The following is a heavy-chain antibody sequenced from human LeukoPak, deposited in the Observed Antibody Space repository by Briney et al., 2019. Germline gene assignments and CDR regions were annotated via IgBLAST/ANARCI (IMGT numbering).Heavy chain of an antibody. CDR1: GFTFSSYA. D-gene: IGHD6-6*01. CDR3: AKGEGEYSRVDHFDY. V-gene: IGHV3-23*01. J-gene: IGHJ4*02. Sequence: GGSLRLSCAASGFTFSSYAMSWVRQAPGKGLEWVSAISGSGGSTYYADSVKGRFTISRDNSKNTLYLQMNSLRAEDTAVYYCAKGEGEYSRVDHFDYWGQGTLVTVSS. CDR2: ISGSGGST.